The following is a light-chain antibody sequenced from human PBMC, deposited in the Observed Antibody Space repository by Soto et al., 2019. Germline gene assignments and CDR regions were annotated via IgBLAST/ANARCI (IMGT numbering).Light chain of an antibody. J-gene: IGKJ2*01. CDR1: QNVATMY. V-gene: IGKV3-20*01. CDR2: GAS. CDR3: QQYCTAPRYT. Sequence: EIVLTQSPGALSLSPGETATLSCRASQNVATMYLSWYQQKPGQAPRLLIYGASSRANGIPDRFSGSGSGTDFTLTISRLEPEDFAVYYCQQYCTAPRYTFGQGTKLEI.